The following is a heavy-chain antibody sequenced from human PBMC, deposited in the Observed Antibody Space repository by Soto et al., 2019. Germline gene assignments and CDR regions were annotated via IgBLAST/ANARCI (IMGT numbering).Heavy chain of an antibody. CDR2: INHSGST. V-gene: IGHV4-34*01. D-gene: IGHD3-10*01. CDR3: ARAQRVRGYFDY. J-gene: IGHJ4*02. CDR1: GGSFSGYY. Sequence: SETLSLTCAVYGGSFSGYYWSWIRQPTGKGLEWIGEINHSGSTNYNPSLKSRVTISVDTSKNQFSLKLSSVTAADTAVYYCARAQRVRGYFDYWGQGTLVTVSS.